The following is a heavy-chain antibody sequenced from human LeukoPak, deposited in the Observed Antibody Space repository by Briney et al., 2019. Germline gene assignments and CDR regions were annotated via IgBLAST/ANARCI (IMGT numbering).Heavy chain of an antibody. CDR1: GGSISSYY. D-gene: IGHD5-18*01. V-gene: IGHV4-59*01. J-gene: IGHJ4*02. CDR2: IYYSGST. CDR3: ASYRYSYGLSENDY. Sequence: PSETLSLTCTVSGGSISSYYWSWIRQPPGKGLEWIGYIYYSGSTNYNPSLKSRVTISVDTSKNQFSLKLSSVTAADTAVYYCASYRYSYGLSENDYWGQGTLVTVSS.